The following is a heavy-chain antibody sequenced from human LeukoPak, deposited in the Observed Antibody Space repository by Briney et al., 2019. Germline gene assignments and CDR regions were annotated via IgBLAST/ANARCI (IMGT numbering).Heavy chain of an antibody. CDR2: ISGSGGST. D-gene: IGHD3-3*01. CDR3: AKGGQNFDFWRFDY. CDR1: GLSFSDYA. V-gene: IGHV3-23*01. J-gene: IGHJ4*02. Sequence: VGSLRLSCEASGLSFSDYAMSWVRQAPGKGLEWVSSISGSGGSTYYADFVKDRASISRDNSKNTVYLRLNSLRAEDSAVYFCAKGGQNFDFWRFDYWGQGTVVTVSS.